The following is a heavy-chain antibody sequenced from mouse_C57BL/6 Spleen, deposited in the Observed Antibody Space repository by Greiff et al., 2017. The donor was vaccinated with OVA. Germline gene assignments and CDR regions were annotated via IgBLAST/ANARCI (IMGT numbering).Heavy chain of an antibody. Sequence: VQLQQSVAELVRPGASVKLSCTASGFNIKNTYMHWVKQRPEQGLEWIGRIDPANGNTKYAPKFQGKATITADTSSNTAYLQLSSLTSEDTAIDYYASAYGNYGTWLDYWGQGTLVTVSA. V-gene: IGHV14-3*01. J-gene: IGHJ3*01. D-gene: IGHD2-1*01. CDR2: IDPANGNT. CDR1: GFNIKNTY. CDR3: ASAYGNYGTWLDY.